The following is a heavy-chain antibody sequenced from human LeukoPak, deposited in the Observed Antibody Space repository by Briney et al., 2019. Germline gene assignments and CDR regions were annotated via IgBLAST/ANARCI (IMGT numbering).Heavy chain of an antibody. D-gene: IGHD1-14*01. CDR2: ITGSGGNT. J-gene: IGHJ6*03. CDR3: AKDRGMQFPYYKNV. CDR1: GFTFNNYA. V-gene: IGHV3-23*01. Sequence: LPGGSLRLSCAASGFTFNNYAMTWVRQAPGQGLEWVSIITGSGGNTYYADSVKGRFIISRDNSKNTLYLQMNSLRVEDTAIYYRAKDRGMQFPYYKNVWGKGTRVTVSS.